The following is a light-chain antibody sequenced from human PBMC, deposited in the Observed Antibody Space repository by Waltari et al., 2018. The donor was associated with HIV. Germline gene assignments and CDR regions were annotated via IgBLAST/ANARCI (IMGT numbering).Light chain of an antibody. CDR1: RSNIGSNH. J-gene: IGLJ3*02. CDR3: AVWDVSLNGRV. Sequence: QSVLSQPPSASGPPGQRVTFSCSGRRSNIGSNHVYWYQQFPGTAPKLLIYRNYQRPSGVPDRFSGSKSGTSASLAISGLRSEDEADYYCAVWDVSLNGRVFGGGTKLTVL. V-gene: IGLV1-47*01. CDR2: RNY.